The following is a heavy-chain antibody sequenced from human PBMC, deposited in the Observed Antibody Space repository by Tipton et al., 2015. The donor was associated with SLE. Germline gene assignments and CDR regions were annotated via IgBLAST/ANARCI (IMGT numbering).Heavy chain of an antibody. V-gene: IGHV4-4*07. CDR3: AREKENTGWFWLNAFDV. Sequence: TLSLTCSVSGDSITSYYWSWFRQSTGRGLEWIGRVYSSGSANYNPSLKGRLSMSVDTSKAHFSLNLNSVTAADTAIYYCAREKENTGWFWLNAFDVWGRGTLVTVST. CDR2: VYSSGSA. J-gene: IGHJ3*01. D-gene: IGHD6-19*01. CDR1: GDSITSYY.